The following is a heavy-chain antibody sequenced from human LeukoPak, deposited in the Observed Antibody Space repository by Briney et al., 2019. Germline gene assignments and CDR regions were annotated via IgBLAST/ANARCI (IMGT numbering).Heavy chain of an antibody. CDR1: GFTFSSYA. Sequence: GGSLRLSCAASGFTFSSYAMSWVRQAPGKGLEWVSAISGSGGSTYYADSVKGRFTISRDNSKNTLYLQINSLRAEDTAVYYCAKENYDFWSGYYTPSGMDVWGQGTTVTVSS. J-gene: IGHJ6*02. CDR3: AKENYDFWSGYYTPSGMDV. V-gene: IGHV3-23*01. D-gene: IGHD3-3*01. CDR2: ISGSGGST.